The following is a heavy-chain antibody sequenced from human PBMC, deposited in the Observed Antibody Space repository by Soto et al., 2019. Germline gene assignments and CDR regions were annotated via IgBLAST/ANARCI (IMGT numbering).Heavy chain of an antibody. V-gene: IGHV1-3*01. Sequence: ASVKVSCKASGYTFTSYAMHWVRQAPGQRLEWMGWINAGNGNTKYSQKFQGRVTVTRDTSASTAYMELSSLRSEDTAVYYCARDPSHYSSGWYGKGWFDPWGQGTLVTVS. CDR2: INAGNGNT. D-gene: IGHD6-19*01. CDR1: GYTFTSYA. J-gene: IGHJ5*02. CDR3: ARDPSHYSSGWYGKGWFDP.